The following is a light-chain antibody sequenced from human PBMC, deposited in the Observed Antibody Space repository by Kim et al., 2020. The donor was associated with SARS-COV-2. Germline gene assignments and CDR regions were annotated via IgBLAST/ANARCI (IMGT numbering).Light chain of an antibody. V-gene: IGKV1-6*01. CDR2: AAS. J-gene: IGKJ4*02. Sequence: ASVGDIVTITCRASQGIRNDLGWYQQKPGKAPELLIYAASTLQSGVPSRFSGSGSGTDFTLTISSLQPEDFAIYYCLQDYDYPLTFGGGTKVDIK. CDR3: LQDYDYPLT. CDR1: QGIRND.